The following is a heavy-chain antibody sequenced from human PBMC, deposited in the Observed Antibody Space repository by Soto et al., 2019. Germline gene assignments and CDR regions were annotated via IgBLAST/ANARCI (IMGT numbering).Heavy chain of an antibody. D-gene: IGHD2-15*01. CDR1: GFIFSSYG. J-gene: IGHJ4*02. CDR3: AKEVHCGGGSCSWSEGFDY. CDR2: ISYEGSHT. Sequence: QVQLVESGGGVVQPGRSLRLSCAASGFIFSSYGMHWVRQAPGKGLEWVAVISYEGSHTYYADSVKGRFTITRDNSKNTLYLQMNSLRPEDTAVYYCAKEVHCGGGSCSWSEGFDYWAREPCSPSPQ. V-gene: IGHV3-30*18.